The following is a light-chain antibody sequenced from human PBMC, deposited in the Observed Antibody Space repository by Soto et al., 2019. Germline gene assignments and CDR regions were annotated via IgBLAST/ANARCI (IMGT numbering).Light chain of an antibody. CDR2: EVS. CDR3: SSYAGASNFYV. V-gene: IGLV2-14*01. J-gene: IGLJ1*01. Sequence: QSALTQPASVSGSPGQSITISCTGTSSDVGAYNYVCWYQHHPGKAPKLMIYEVSNRPSGVSNRFSGSKSGNTASLTVSGLQAEDEADYYCSSYAGASNFYVFGTGTKLTVL. CDR1: SSDVGAYNY.